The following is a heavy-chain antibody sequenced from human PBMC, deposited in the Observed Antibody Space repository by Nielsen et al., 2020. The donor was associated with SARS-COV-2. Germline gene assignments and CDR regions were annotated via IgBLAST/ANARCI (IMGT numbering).Heavy chain of an antibody. J-gene: IGHJ4*02. D-gene: IGHD6-13*01. CDR1: GFTFDDYA. CDR2: ISWNSGGI. V-gene: IGHV3-9*01. Sequence: SLKISCAASGFTFDDYAMHWVRQAPGKGLEWVSGISWNSGGIGYADSVKGRFTISRDNAKNSLYLQMNSLRAEDTALYYCAAEGGDGSSWYWGQGTLVTVSS. CDR3: AAEGGDGSSWY.